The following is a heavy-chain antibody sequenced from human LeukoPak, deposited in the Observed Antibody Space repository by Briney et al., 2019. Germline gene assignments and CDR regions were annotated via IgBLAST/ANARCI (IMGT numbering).Heavy chain of an antibody. Sequence: SETLSLTCAVYGGSFSGYYWSWIRQPPGKGLEWIGEINHSGSTNYNPSLKSRVTISVDTSKNQFSLKLSSVTAADTAVYYCARRWSYYFDYWGQGTLVTVSS. CDR2: INHSGST. CDR3: ARRWSYYFDY. D-gene: IGHD1-26*01. J-gene: IGHJ4*02. V-gene: IGHV4-34*01. CDR1: GGSFSGYY.